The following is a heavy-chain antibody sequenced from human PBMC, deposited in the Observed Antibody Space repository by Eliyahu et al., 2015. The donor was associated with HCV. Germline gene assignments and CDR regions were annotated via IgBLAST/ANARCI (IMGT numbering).Heavy chain of an antibody. CDR3: ARDCEMGYCTRGGLDV. V-gene: IGHV3-53*01. J-gene: IGHJ6*02. CDR2: LYSGGTT. Sequence: EMQLXESGGGLIQPGGSLKLSCEASGFTVRXNYXSWVRQAPGQGLEWVSVLYSGGTTVYADSVKGRFTISRDNSKNTLFLQMNSLRAEDTAVYYCARDCEMGYCTRGGLDVWGRGTTVTVSS. D-gene: IGHD2-8*01. CDR1: GFTVRXNY.